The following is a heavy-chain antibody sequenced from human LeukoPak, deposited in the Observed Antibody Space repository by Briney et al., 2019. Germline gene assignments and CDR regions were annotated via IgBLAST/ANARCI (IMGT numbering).Heavy chain of an antibody. Sequence: GGSLRLSCAASGFTFSSYAMHWVRQAPGKGLEWVAVISYDGSNKHYADSVKGRFTISRDNSKNTLYLQMNSLRAEDTAVYYCARDLDSGYDPYFDYWGQGTLVTVSS. CDR3: ARDLDSGYDPYFDY. J-gene: IGHJ4*02. CDR2: ISYDGSNK. D-gene: IGHD5-12*01. V-gene: IGHV3-30*04. CDR1: GFTFSSYA.